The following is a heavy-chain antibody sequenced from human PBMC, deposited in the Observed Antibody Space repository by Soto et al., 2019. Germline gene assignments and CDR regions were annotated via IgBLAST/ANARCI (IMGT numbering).Heavy chain of an antibody. CDR2: ISPSSGGT. D-gene: IGHD1-1*01. Sequence: QVQLVQSGAEVKKPGASVRVSCKASGYTFTSYYIHWVRQAPGQGPEWMGMISPSSGGTDYAQKFQGRVTMTRDTSTSTVYMELSGLRSEDTAVYFCTRSIITTAGTDAFDLWGQGTLVTVSS. J-gene: IGHJ3*01. V-gene: IGHV1-46*03. CDR1: GYTFTSYY. CDR3: TRSIITTAGTDAFDL.